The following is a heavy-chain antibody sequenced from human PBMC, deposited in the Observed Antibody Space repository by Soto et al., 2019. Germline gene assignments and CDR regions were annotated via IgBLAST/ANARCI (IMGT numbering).Heavy chain of an antibody. J-gene: IGHJ3*02. Sequence: ASVKVSCKASGYTFTGYYMHWVRQAPGQGLEWMGWINPNSGGTNYAQKFQGWVTMTRDTSISTAYMELSRLRSDDTAVYYCARVPPYYYDSSEAFDIWGQGTMVTVSS. V-gene: IGHV1-2*04. D-gene: IGHD3-22*01. CDR1: GYTFTGYY. CDR2: INPNSGGT. CDR3: ARVPPYYYDSSEAFDI.